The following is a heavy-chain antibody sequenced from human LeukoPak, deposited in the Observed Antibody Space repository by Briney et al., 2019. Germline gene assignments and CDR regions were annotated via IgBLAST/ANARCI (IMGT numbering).Heavy chain of an antibody. CDR1: GGSISSYY. J-gene: IGHJ4*02. V-gene: IGHV4-4*07. CDR3: ARRYCDSTSCYATLDY. CDR2: IYSSGST. Sequence: SETLSLTCTVSGGSISSYYWSWIRQPAGKGLEWVGRIYSSGSTNYNPSLKSRVTISVDKSKNQFSLKVSSVTAADTAVYYCARRYCDSTSCYATLDYWGQGTLVTVSS. D-gene: IGHD2-2*01.